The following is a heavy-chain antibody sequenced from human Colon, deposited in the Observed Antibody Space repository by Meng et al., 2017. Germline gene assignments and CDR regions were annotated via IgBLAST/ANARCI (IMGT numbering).Heavy chain of an antibody. CDR1: GGFLNSDDYY. CDR3: AREWRHYYGAGSFDY. D-gene: IGHD3-10*01. CDR2: LSYSGNT. V-gene: IGHV4-30-4*01. J-gene: IGHJ4*02. Sequence: QVQLQESGPGLVKPSQTAALTCTVSGGFLNSDDYYWSWIRQSPGGGREWIGLLSYSGNTFYNPSLRSRVAISADTSKSQFSLYLRSVTAADTAVYYCAREWRHYYGAGSFDYWGQGALVTVSS.